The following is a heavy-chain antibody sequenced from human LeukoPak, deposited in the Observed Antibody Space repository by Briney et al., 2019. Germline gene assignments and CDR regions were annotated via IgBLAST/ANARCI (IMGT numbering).Heavy chain of an antibody. D-gene: IGHD4-17*01. CDR1: GFTFSSYR. CDR3: ARDWYGDSGVDY. Sequence: PGGYLSLSCAASGFTFSSYRMHWVRQAPGKGLVLVSRINSDGSSRSYADSVKGRFTISRDNAKNTPYLQMNSLRAEDTSVYYCARDWYGDSGVDYWGQETRLTVSS. CDR2: INSDGSSR. V-gene: IGHV3-74*01. J-gene: IGHJ4*02.